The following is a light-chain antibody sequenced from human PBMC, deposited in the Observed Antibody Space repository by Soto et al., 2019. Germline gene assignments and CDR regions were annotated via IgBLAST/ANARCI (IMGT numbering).Light chain of an antibody. J-gene: IGKJ1*01. Sequence: EIVLTQSPGTLSLSPGERATLSCRASQSVSSSYLAWYQQKPGQAPRLLIYGASSRATGIPDRFSGSGSGTDFTLTISRLEPEDFAVYYCQQYGSFRAFGQGTKVELK. CDR3: QQYGSFRA. CDR1: QSVSSSY. CDR2: GAS. V-gene: IGKV3-20*01.